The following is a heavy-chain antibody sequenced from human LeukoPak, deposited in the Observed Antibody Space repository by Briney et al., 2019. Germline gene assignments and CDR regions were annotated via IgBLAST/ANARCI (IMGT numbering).Heavy chain of an antibody. Sequence: SETLSLTCTVSGGSISSGGYYWSWIHQHPGKGLEWIGYIYYSGSTYYNPSLKSRVTISVDTSKNRFSLKLSSVTAADTAVYYCARRLADRYSYFDYWGQGTLVTVSS. CDR2: IYYSGST. CDR3: ARRLADRYSYFDY. D-gene: IGHD3-9*01. J-gene: IGHJ4*02. V-gene: IGHV4-31*03. CDR1: GGSISSGGYY.